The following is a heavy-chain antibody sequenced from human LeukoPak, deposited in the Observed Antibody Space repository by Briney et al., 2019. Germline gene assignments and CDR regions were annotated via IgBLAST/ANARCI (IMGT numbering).Heavy chain of an antibody. Sequence: SETLSLTCTVSGGSISTSYYWGWIRQPPGKRLEWIGSIYYSGSTYYNPSLKSRVTISLNTSKNQFSLKLSSVTAADTAVYYCARESECYYGSGSYECRWFDPWGLGTLVTVSS. D-gene: IGHD3-10*01. CDR1: GGSISTSYY. J-gene: IGHJ5*02. CDR2: IYYSGST. CDR3: ARESECYYGSGSYECRWFDP. V-gene: IGHV4-39*07.